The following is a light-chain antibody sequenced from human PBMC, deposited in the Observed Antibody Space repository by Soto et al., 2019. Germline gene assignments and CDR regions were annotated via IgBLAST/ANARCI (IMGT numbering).Light chain of an antibody. CDR3: SSYTSSSPYV. Sequence: QSVLAQPASVSGSPGQSITISCTGTSSDVGSYNLVSWYQHHPGKAPKLIIYEVSNRPSGVSNRFSGSKSGNTASLTISGLQAEDEADYYCSSYTSSSPYVFGTGTKV. CDR2: EVS. V-gene: IGLV2-14*02. CDR1: SSDVGSYNL. J-gene: IGLJ1*01.